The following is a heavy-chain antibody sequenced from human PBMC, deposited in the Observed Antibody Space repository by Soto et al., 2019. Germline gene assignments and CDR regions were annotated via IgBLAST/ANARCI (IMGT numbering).Heavy chain of an antibody. CDR1: GYTFTNYY. J-gene: IGHJ4*02. Sequence: GASVNVSCKASGYTFTNYYMHWVRQAPGQGLEWMGMINPSGDSTTYAQKFQGRVTMTRDTSTSTVYIELSSLRSEDTAVYYCARQDEPLGYWGQGTLVTVSS. CDR2: INPSGDST. CDR3: ARQDEPLGY. D-gene: IGHD1-26*01. V-gene: IGHV1-46*01.